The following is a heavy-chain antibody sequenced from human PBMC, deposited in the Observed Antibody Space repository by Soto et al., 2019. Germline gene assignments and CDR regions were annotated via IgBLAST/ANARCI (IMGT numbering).Heavy chain of an antibody. Sequence: QVQLVESGGGVVQPGRSLRLSCAASGFTFSSYGMHWVRQAPGKGLEWIGRIYSNGKAYYNPSLKSRVTMSLDTLNNQVSLRLSSVTAADTAKYYCARERTYQMSGDDTLDIWGLGTMVTVSP. CDR2: IYSNGKA. J-gene: IGHJ3*02. CDR3: ARERTYQMSGDDTLDI. D-gene: IGHD2-21*01. CDR1: GFTFSSYG. V-gene: IGHV3-30*19.